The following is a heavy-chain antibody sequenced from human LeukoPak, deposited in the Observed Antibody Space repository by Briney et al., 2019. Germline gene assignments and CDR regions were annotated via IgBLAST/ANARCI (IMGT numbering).Heavy chain of an antibody. CDR2: ISAYNGNI. CDR3: ARDFRGDSCGGDCFAY. CDR1: GYTFTSYG. J-gene: IGHJ4*02. D-gene: IGHD2-21*01. Sequence: ASVKVSCKASGYTFTSYGISWVRQAPGQGLEWMGWISAYNGNINYAQKFQGRVSITTDESTSTAYMELSSLRSEDTALYYCARDFRGDSCGGDCFAYWGQGTLVTVSS. V-gene: IGHV1-18*01.